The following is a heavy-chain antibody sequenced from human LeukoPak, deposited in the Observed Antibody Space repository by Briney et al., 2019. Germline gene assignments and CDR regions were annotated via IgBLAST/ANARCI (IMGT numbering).Heavy chain of an antibody. Sequence: PGGSLRLSCAASGFTFDDYGMSWVRQAPGKGLEWVSGIIWNGGSTGYADSVKGRFTISRDNAKNSLYLQMNSLRAEDTALYYCARGPPRGWYHPFDYWGQGTLVTVSS. CDR2: IIWNGGST. V-gene: IGHV3-20*04. J-gene: IGHJ4*02. D-gene: IGHD6-19*01. CDR1: GFTFDDYG. CDR3: ARGPPRGWYHPFDY.